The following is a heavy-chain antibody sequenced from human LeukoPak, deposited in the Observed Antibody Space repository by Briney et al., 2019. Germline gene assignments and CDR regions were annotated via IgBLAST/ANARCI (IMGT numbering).Heavy chain of an antibody. J-gene: IGHJ5*02. Sequence: ASVKVSCKASGYTFTSYGIRWVRQAPGQGLEWMGWISAYNGNTNYAQKLQGRVTMTTDTSTSTAYMELRSLRSDDTAVYYCARSNPYSSGWYSWFDPWGQGTLVTVSS. D-gene: IGHD6-19*01. CDR1: GYTFTSYG. CDR2: ISAYNGNT. V-gene: IGHV1-18*01. CDR3: ARSNPYSSGWYSWFDP.